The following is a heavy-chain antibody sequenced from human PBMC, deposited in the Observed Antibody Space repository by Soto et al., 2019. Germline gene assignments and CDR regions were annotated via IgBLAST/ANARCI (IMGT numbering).Heavy chain of an antibody. J-gene: IGHJ4*02. CDR1: GFTFSSYS. Sequence: GGSLRLSCAASGFTFSSYSMNWVRQAPGKGLEWVSYISSSSSTIYYADSVKGRFTISRDNAKNSLYLQMNSLRDEDTAVYYCARDHYYDSSGYFFFDYWGQGTLVTVSS. V-gene: IGHV3-48*02. D-gene: IGHD3-22*01. CDR3: ARDHYYDSSGYFFFDY. CDR2: ISSSSSTI.